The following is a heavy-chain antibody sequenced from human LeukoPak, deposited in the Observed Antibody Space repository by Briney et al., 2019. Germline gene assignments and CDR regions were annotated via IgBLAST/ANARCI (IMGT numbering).Heavy chain of an antibody. V-gene: IGHV4-59*01. D-gene: IGHD3-3*01. CDR3: ARSTYYDFWSGPPGWFDP. CDR1: GGSISSYY. Sequence: SETLSLTCTVSGGSISSYYWSWIRQPPGKGLEWIGYIYYSGSTNYNPSLKSRVTISVDTSKNQFSLKLSSVTAADTAVYYCARSTYYDFWSGPPGWFDPWGRGTLVTVSS. CDR2: IYYSGST. J-gene: IGHJ5*02.